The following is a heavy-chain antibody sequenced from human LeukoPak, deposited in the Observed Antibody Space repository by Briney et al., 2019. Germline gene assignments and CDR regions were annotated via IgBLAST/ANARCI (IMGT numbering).Heavy chain of an antibody. CDR3: ASAYDFWSGYWTKYYFDY. D-gene: IGHD3-3*01. CDR2: ISSSSSYI. J-gene: IGHJ4*02. Sequence: PGGSLRLSCAASGFTFSSYSMNWVRQAPGKGLEWVSSISSSSSYIYYADSVKGRFTISRDNAKNSLYLQMNSLRAEDTAVYYCASAYDFWSGYWTKYYFDYWGQGTLVTVSS. CDR1: GFTFSSYS. V-gene: IGHV3-21*01.